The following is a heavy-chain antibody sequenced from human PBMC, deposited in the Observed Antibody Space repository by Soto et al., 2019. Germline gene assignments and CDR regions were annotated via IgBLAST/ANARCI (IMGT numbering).Heavy chain of an antibody. V-gene: IGHV1-3*01. J-gene: IGHJ4*02. CDR3: ARTTLELVVNDY. D-gene: IGHD3-22*01. Sequence: VKVSCKASGYTFTSYAMHWVRQAPGQRLEWMGWINAGNGNTKYSQKFQGRVTITRDTSASTAYMELSSLRSEDTAVYYCARTTLELVVNDYWGQGTLVTVSS. CDR2: INAGNGNT. CDR1: GYTFTSYA.